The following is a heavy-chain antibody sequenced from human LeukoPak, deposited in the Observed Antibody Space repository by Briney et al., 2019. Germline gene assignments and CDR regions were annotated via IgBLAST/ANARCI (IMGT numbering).Heavy chain of an antibody. V-gene: IGHV4-59*01. Sequence: PSETLSLTCTVSGGSISSYYWSWIRQPPGKGLEWIGYIYYSGSTNYNPSLKSRVTISVDTSKNQFSLKLSSVTAAVTAVYYCARGAVGYCSSASCYAMDVWGKGTTVTVSS. CDR2: IYYSGST. J-gene: IGHJ6*03. CDR1: GGSISSYY. D-gene: IGHD2-2*01. CDR3: ARGAVGYCSSASCYAMDV.